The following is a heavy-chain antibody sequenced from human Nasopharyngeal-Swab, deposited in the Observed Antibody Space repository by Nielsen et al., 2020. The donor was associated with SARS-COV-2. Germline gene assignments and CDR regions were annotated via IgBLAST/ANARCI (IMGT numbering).Heavy chain of an antibody. J-gene: IGHJ4*02. CDR1: GFTVSSNY. D-gene: IGHD5-24*01. CDR3: ARDDKVGRRSDGYILSY. CDR2: IYSGGST. V-gene: IGHV3-53*05. Sequence: GESLKISCAASGFTVSSNYMSWVRQAPGKGLEWVSVIYSGGSTYYADSVKGRFTISRDNSMNTLHLQMSDLRAEDTAMYYCARDDKVGRRSDGYILSYWGQGTLVTVSS.